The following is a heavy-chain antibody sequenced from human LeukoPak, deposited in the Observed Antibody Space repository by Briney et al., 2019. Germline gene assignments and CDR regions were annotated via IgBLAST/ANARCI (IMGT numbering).Heavy chain of an antibody. CDR2: ISYSGST. D-gene: IGHD5-12*01. CDR3: ARHYSSYD. CDR1: GGPISRSPHY. V-gene: IGHV4-39*01. J-gene: IGHJ4*02. Sequence: PSETLSLTCTVSGGPISRSPHYWGWIRQPPGRGLEWIATISYSGSTYYNPSLKSRVTISADTSRNQFSLKLNSVTAADTAVYYCARHYSSYDWGQGTLVTVSS.